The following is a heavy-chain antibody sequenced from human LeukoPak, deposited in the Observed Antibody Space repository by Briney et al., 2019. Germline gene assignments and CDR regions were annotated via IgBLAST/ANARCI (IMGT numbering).Heavy chain of an antibody. Sequence: SETLSLTCTVSGGSISSYYWSWIRQPPGKGLEWIGYIYYSGSTNYNPSLKSRVTISVDTSKNQFSLKLSSVTAADTAVYYCARAGPNYHFDYWGQGTLVTVSS. CDR1: GGSISSYY. V-gene: IGHV4-59*01. D-gene: IGHD5-24*01. J-gene: IGHJ4*02. CDR2: IYYSGST. CDR3: ARAGPNYHFDY.